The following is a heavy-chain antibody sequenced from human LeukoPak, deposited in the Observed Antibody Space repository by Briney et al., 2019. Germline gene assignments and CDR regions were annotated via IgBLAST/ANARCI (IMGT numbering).Heavy chain of an antibody. D-gene: IGHD3-16*02. Sequence: GGSLRLSCAASGFTFSSYAMHWVRQAPGKGLEWVAVISYDGSNKYYADSVKGRFTISRDNSKNTLYPQMNSLRAEDTAVYYCARWRELSRGMDVWGKGTTVTVSS. CDR2: ISYDGSNK. V-gene: IGHV3-30*04. CDR1: GFTFSSYA. J-gene: IGHJ6*04. CDR3: ARWRELSRGMDV.